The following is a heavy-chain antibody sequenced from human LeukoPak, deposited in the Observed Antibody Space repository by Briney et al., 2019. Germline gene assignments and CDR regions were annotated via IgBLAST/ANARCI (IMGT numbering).Heavy chain of an antibody. CDR2: ISAYNGNT. Sequence: ASVKVTCKASGYTFTSYYMHWVRQAPGQGLEWMGWISAYNGNTNYAQKLQGRVTMTTDTSTSTAYMELRSLRSDDTAVYYCARGEITIFGVVRYGMDVWGQGTTVTVSS. D-gene: IGHD3-3*01. CDR1: GYTFTSYY. V-gene: IGHV1-18*04. CDR3: ARGEITIFGVVRYGMDV. J-gene: IGHJ6*02.